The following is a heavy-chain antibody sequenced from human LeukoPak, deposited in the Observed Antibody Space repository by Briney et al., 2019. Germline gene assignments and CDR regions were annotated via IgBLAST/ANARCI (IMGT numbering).Heavy chain of an antibody. CDR1: GGSTSSSSYY. CDR2: IYYSGST. Sequence: SETLSLTCTVSGGSTSSSSYYWGWIRQPPGKGLEWIGSIYYSGSTYYNPSLKSRVTISVDTSKNQFSLKLSSVTAADTAVYYCTRDLMGTVTTWGQGTLVTVSS. V-gene: IGHV4-39*07. D-gene: IGHD4-17*01. J-gene: IGHJ4*02. CDR3: TRDLMGTVTT.